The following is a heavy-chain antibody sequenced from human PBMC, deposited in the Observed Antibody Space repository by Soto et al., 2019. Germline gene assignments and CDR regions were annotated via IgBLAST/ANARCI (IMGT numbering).Heavy chain of an antibody. V-gene: IGHV1-69*13. CDR1: GGTFSSYA. CDR2: IIPIFGTA. Sequence: SVKVSCKASGGTFSSYAISWVRQAPGQGLEWMGGIIPIFGTANYAQKFQGRVTITADESTSTAYMELSSLRSEDTAVYYCATLYSYGPSFDFDYWGQGTMVTVSA. D-gene: IGHD3-22*01. J-gene: IGHJ4*02. CDR3: ATLYSYGPSFDFDY.